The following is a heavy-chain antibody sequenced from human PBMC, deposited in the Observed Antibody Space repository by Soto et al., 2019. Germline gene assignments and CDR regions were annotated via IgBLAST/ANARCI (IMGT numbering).Heavy chain of an antibody. V-gene: IGHV3-23*01. CDR1: GFTFSSYA. D-gene: IGHD2-8*01. Sequence: GGSLRLSCAASGFTFSSYAVSWVRQAPGKGLEWVSAISGSGGSTYYADSVKGRFTISRDNSKNTLYLQMNSLRAEDTAVYYCAKDLSIVLMVPDPDYWGQGTLVTVSS. CDR2: ISGSGGST. J-gene: IGHJ4*02. CDR3: AKDLSIVLMVPDPDY.